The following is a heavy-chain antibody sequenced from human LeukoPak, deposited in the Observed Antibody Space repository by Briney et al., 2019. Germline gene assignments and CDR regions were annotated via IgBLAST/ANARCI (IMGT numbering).Heavy chain of an antibody. J-gene: IGHJ4*02. V-gene: IGHV4-4*02. Sequence: PSETLSLTCAVSGGSISDNRWWSWVRQSPGRGLEWIGEIFHAGFINYNPSLKSRLTISMDKSKNQFSLKLSSVAAADTAVYYCATQVPYYVEFRGQGTLVTVSS. CDR2: IFHAGFI. CDR3: ATQVPYYVEF. CDR1: GGSISDNRW.